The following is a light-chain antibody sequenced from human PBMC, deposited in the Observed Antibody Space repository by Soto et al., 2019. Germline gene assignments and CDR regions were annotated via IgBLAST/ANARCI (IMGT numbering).Light chain of an antibody. CDR2: GAS. J-gene: IGKJ2*01. Sequence: EIGLTQSPGTRSLSPGERATLSCRASQSVSSNYLAWYQQKPGQAPRLLIYGASNRATGIPDRFSGSGSGTGFTLTISRLEPEDFAVYFCQQYGSSPPFTFGQGTKVEIK. CDR3: QQYGSSPPFT. V-gene: IGKV3-20*01. CDR1: QSVSSNY.